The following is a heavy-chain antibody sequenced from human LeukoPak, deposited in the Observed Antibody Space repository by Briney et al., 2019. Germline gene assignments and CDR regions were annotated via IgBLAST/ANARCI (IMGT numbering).Heavy chain of an antibody. J-gene: IGHJ1*01. CDR3: SKDARKRLDH. CDR1: GFTFRSYE. D-gene: IGHD1-14*01. V-gene: IGHV3-48*03. CDR2: ISSSGSPI. Sequence: GGSLRLSCAASGFTFRSYEMNWVRQAPGKGLEWLSSISSSGSPIYYADSVKGRFTFSRDNSKNTLYLQMNSPKAEDTAVYYWSKDARKRLDHWGQGTLVTVSS.